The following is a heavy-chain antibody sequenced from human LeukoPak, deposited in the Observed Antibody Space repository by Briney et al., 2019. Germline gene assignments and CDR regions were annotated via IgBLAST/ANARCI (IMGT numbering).Heavy chain of an antibody. CDR2: ISRSSAYI. CDR3: ASFPPYMVRTNAFDI. D-gene: IGHD3-10*01. J-gene: IGHJ3*02. V-gene: IGHV3-21*01. CDR1: GFTLSSYS. Sequence: GGSLRLSCAASGFTLSSYSMNWVRQAPGKGLEWVSSISRSSAYIYYADSVKGRFTISRDNAKNSLYLQMNSLRAEDTAVYYCASFPPYMVRTNAFDIWGQGTMVTVSS.